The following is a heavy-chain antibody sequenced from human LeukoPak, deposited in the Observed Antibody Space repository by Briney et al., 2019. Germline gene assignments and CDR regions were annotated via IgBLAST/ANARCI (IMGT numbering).Heavy chain of an antibody. CDR1: GFTFSSFS. CDR3: ARHYHFESGDYYYREFDY. V-gene: IGHV3-21*01. CDR2: ISSTSSYI. Sequence: GGSLRLSCAASGFTFSSFSMNWVRQAPGKGLEWVSSISSTSSYIYTADSVKGRFTVSRDNAKNSLYLQMNSLRAEDTAVYYCARHYHFESGDYYYREFDYWGQGTLVTVSS. D-gene: IGHD3-22*01. J-gene: IGHJ4*02.